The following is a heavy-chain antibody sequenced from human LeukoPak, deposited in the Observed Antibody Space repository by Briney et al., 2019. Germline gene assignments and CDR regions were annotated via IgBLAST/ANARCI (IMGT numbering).Heavy chain of an antibody. Sequence: GGSLRLSCATSGFTFSSYGMHWVRQAPGKGLEWVAFIRYDGSNKYYADSVKGRFTIARDNSKNTLSLQMNSLRAEDTAVYYCARGMKYSTGWYYMDVWGKGTTVTISS. CDR3: ARGMKYSTGWYYMDV. D-gene: IGHD6-19*01. V-gene: IGHV3-30*02. J-gene: IGHJ6*03. CDR2: IRYDGSNK. CDR1: GFTFSSYG.